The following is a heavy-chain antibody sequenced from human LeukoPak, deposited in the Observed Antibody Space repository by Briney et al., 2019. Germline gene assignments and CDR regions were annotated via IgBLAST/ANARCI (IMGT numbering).Heavy chain of an antibody. V-gene: IGHV1-18*01. CDR2: ISAYNGNT. D-gene: IGHD2-2*01. CDR1: GYTFTSYG. Sequence: ASVKVSCKASGYTFTSYGISWVRQAPGQGLEWMGWISAYNGNTNYAQKLQGRVTMTTDTSTSTAYMELRSLRSDGTAVYYCAGDWRYCSSTSCYGMDVWGQGTTVTVSS. J-gene: IGHJ6*02. CDR3: AGDWRYCSSTSCYGMDV.